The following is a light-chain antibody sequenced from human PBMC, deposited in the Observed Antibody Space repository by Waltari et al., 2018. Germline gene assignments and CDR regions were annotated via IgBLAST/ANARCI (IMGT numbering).Light chain of an antibody. CDR2: DKN. Sequence: TQDPAVSVAMGQTVRITCQGDSLRSYYASWYRQRPGQAPIRVMYDKNNRPSGVPDRFSGSSSDNTASLTITGAQAEDEAYYYCHSRDASGVGGTFGGGTKLTVL. CDR3: HSRDASGVGGT. V-gene: IGLV3-19*01. CDR1: SLRSYY. J-gene: IGLJ3*02.